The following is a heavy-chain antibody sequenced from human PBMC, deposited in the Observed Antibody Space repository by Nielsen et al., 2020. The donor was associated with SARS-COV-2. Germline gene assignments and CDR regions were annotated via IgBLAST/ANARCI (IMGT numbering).Heavy chain of an antibody. Sequence: KVSCKGSGYSFTSYWIGWVRQMPGKGLEWMGIIYPGDSDTRYSPSFQGQVTISADKSISTAYLQWSSLKASDTAMYYCARHRGDDYVWGTQDYWGQGTPVTVSS. J-gene: IGHJ4*02. CDR1: GYSFTSYW. CDR2: IYPGDSDT. D-gene: IGHD3-16*01. V-gene: IGHV5-51*01. CDR3: ARHRGDDYVWGTQDY.